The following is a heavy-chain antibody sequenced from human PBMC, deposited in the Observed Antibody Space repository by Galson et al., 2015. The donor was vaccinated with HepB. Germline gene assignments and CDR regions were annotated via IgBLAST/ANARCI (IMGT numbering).Heavy chain of an antibody. D-gene: IGHD6-19*01. V-gene: IGHV3-30-3*01. CDR2: ISYDGSNK. Sequence: SLRLSCAASGFTFSSYAMHWVRQAPGKGLEWVAVISYDGSNKYYADSVKGRFTISRDNSKNTLYLQMNSLRAEDTAVYYCARGLAVAATYWGQGTLVTVSS. J-gene: IGHJ4*02. CDR3: ARGLAVAATY. CDR1: GFTFSSYA.